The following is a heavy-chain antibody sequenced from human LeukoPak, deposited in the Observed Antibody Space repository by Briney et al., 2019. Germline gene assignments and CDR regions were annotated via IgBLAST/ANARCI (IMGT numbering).Heavy chain of an antibody. J-gene: IGHJ4*02. CDR3: ARDHSSGWYFDY. D-gene: IGHD6-19*01. Sequence: GGSLRLSCAASGFTLSSYGMHWVRQAPGKGLEWVAVIWYDGSNKYYADSVKGRFTISRDNSKNTLYLQMNSLRAEDTAVYYCARDHSSGWYFDYWGEGTLVTVSS. V-gene: IGHV3-33*08. CDR1: GFTLSSYG. CDR2: IWYDGSNK.